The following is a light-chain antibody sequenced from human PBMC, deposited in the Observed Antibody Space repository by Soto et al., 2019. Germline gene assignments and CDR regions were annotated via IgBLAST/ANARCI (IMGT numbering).Light chain of an antibody. V-gene: IGKV3-15*01. J-gene: IGKJ2*01. CDR1: QSVSNN. Sequence: EIVMTHSPATLSVSPGERATLSCRASQSVSNNLAWYQQKPGQAPRLLIYGASTRATAIPARFSGSGSGTEFTLTISSLQSDFLTVWCCQRYTICPYT. CDR2: GAS. CDR3: QRYTICPYT.